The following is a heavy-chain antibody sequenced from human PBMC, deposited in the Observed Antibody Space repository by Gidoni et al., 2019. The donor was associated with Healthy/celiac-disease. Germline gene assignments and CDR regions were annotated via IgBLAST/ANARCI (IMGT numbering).Heavy chain of an antibody. CDR3: ARQLYGDYRNWYFDL. Sequence: QVQLQESGPGLVKPSETLSPTCTVPGGSISSYYWSWIRQPPGKGLEWIGYIYYSGSTNYNPSLKSRVTISVDTSKNQFSLKLSSVTAADTAVYYCARQLYGDYRNWYFDLWGRGTLVTVSS. V-gene: IGHV4-59*08. CDR2: IYYSGST. J-gene: IGHJ2*01. CDR1: GGSISSYY. D-gene: IGHD4-17*01.